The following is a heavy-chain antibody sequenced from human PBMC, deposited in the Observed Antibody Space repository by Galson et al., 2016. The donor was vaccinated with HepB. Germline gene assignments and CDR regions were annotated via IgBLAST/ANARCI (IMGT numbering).Heavy chain of an antibody. D-gene: IGHD3-10*01. Sequence: SLRLSCAASGFAFKEYWMSWVRQSPGKGLQWVANINEDGSVKYYVDSVRGRFTISRDNAETSVFLQLDSLTCDDTALYFCVRSFGRGAFDYWGQGTLLTVSS. CDR3: VRSFGRGAFDY. CDR2: INEDGSVK. V-gene: IGHV3-7*01. CDR1: GFAFKEYW. J-gene: IGHJ4*02.